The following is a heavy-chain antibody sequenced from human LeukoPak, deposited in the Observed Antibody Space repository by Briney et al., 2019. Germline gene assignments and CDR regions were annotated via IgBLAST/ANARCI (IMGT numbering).Heavy chain of an antibody. Sequence: GGSLRLSCAASGFTFSNYEMNWVRQAPGKGLEWVSYISSSGSTIYYADSVKGRFTISRDNAKNSPYLQMNSLRAEDTAVYYCASGAMVTLDAFDIWGQGTMVTVSS. V-gene: IGHV3-48*03. CDR3: ASGAMVTLDAFDI. J-gene: IGHJ3*02. D-gene: IGHD5-18*01. CDR1: GFTFSNYE. CDR2: ISSSGSTI.